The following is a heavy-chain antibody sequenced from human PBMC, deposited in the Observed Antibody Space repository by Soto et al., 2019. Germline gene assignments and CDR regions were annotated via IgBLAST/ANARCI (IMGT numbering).Heavy chain of an antibody. Sequence: ETLSLTCTVSGGSISSYYWSWIRQPPGKGLEWIGYIYYSGSTNYNPSLKSRVTISVDTSKNQFSLKLSSVTAADTAVYYCAAKPYNWNIWMVYWGPGIMVTVSS. CDR1: GGSISSYY. CDR2: IYYSGST. J-gene: IGHJ4*02. V-gene: IGHV4-59*01. D-gene: IGHD1-1*01. CDR3: AAKPYNWNIWMVY.